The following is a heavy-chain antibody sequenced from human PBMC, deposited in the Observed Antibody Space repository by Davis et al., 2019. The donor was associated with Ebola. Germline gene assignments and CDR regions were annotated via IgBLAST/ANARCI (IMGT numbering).Heavy chain of an antibody. CDR2: ISSSSSII. D-gene: IGHD1-26*01. J-gene: IGHJ4*02. Sequence: GESLKISCAVSGVTLSSNYMNWVRQAPGKGLEWVSYISSSSSIIYYADSVKGRFTISRDNAKNSLYLQMNSLRDEDTAVYYCAREAYSGTLRFDYWGQGTLVTVSS. V-gene: IGHV3-48*02. CDR1: GVTLSSNY. CDR3: AREAYSGTLRFDY.